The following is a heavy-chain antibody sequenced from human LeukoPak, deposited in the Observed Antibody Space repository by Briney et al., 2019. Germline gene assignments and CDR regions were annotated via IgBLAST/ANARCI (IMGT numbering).Heavy chain of an antibody. V-gene: IGHV3-7*01. CDR1: GFTFSSYW. CDR2: IKQDGSEK. Sequence: GGSLRLSCAASGFTFSSYWMSWVRQAPGKGLEWVANIKQDGSEKYYVDSAKGRFTISRDNSKNTLYLQMNSLRAEDTAVYYCAKGFGITGTTSYYFDYWGQGTLVTVSS. CDR3: AKGFGITGTTSYYFDY. D-gene: IGHD1-7*01. J-gene: IGHJ4*02.